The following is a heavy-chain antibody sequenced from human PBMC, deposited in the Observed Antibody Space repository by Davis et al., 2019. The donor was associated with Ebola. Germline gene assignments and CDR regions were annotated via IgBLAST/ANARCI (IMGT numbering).Heavy chain of an antibody. CDR1: GDSVSSGG. D-gene: IGHD5-24*01. J-gene: IGHJ4*02. CDR3: GRGWLQSGIGS. Sequence: HSQTLSLTCAISGDSVSSGGWNWIRQSPSRGLEWLGRTFYGSKWNSDYAVPVKSRITINADTSKNQFSLQLNSVTPEDTAVYYCGRGWLQSGIGSWGQGTLVTVSS. V-gene: IGHV6-1*01. CDR2: TFYGSKWNS.